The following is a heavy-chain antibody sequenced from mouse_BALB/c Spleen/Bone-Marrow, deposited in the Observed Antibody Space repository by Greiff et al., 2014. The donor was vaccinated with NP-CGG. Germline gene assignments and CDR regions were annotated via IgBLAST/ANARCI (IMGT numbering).Heavy chain of an antibody. Sequence: QVQLQQSGSVLVRPGASVKLSCKASGYTFTSSWMHWAKQRPGQGLEWIGEIHPNSGNTNYNEKFKGKATLTVDTSSSTAYVDLSSRTSEESAVYYCAREKIYGNYLWYFDVWGAGTTVTVSS. CDR3: AREKIYGNYLWYFDV. D-gene: IGHD2-1*01. CDR1: GYTFTSSW. CDR2: IHPNSGNT. V-gene: IGHV1S130*01. J-gene: IGHJ1*01.